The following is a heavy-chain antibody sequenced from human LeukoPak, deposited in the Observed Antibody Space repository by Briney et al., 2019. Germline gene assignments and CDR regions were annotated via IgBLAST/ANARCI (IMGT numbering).Heavy chain of an antibody. Sequence: GGSLRLSCAASGLTFNYYAMSWVRQAPGKGLEWVSGISVLGSSTYYGDSVRGRFTISRDNSKNTLFLQMNSLRGEDTAMYYCARVQGGGYRTADYWGQGTLVTVSS. D-gene: IGHD6-19*01. CDR1: GLTFNYYA. CDR2: ISVLGSST. J-gene: IGHJ4*02. V-gene: IGHV3-23*01. CDR3: ARVQGGGYRTADY.